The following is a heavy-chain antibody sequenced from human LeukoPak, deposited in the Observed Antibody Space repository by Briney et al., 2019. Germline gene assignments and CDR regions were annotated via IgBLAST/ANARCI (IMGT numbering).Heavy chain of an antibody. Sequence: PSETLSLTCTVSGGSISSYYWSWIRQPPGKGLEWIGYIYYSGSTNYNPSLKSRVTISVVTSKNQFSLKLSSVTAADTAVYYCARDGGSYRDPDYYYYGMDVWGQGTTVTVSS. J-gene: IGHJ6*02. CDR1: GGSISSYY. CDR2: IYYSGST. CDR3: ARDGGSYRDPDYYYYGMDV. V-gene: IGHV4-59*01. D-gene: IGHD1-26*01.